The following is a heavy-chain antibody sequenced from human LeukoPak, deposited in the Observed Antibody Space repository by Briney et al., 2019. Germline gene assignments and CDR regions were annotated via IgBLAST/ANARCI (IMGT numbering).Heavy chain of an antibody. D-gene: IGHD2-21*01. CDR3: ARRVGVALDY. Sequence: PSETLSLTCTVSGGSISSSGYYWGWIRQPPGKGLEWIGSIYHSGSTYYNPSLKSRVTISVDTSKNQFSLKLSSVTAADTAVYYCARRVGVALDYWGQGTLVTVSS. CDR2: IYHSGST. J-gene: IGHJ4*02. V-gene: IGHV4-39*07. CDR1: GGSISSSGYY.